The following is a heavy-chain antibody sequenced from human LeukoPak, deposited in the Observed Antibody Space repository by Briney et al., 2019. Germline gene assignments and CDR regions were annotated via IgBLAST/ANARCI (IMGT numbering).Heavy chain of an antibody. CDR3: AREMPRTIAAAIFDY. V-gene: IGHV3-30-3*01. Sequence: PGGSLRLSCAASGFTFSSYAMHWVRQAPGKGLEWVAVISYDGSNKYYADSVKGRFTISRDNSKNTLYLQMNSLRAEDTAVYYCAREMPRTIAAAIFDYWGQGTLVTVSS. D-gene: IGHD6-13*01. CDR1: GFTFSSYA. CDR2: ISYDGSNK. J-gene: IGHJ4*02.